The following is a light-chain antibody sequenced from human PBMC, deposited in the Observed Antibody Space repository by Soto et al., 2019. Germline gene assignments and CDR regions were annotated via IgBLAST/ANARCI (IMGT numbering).Light chain of an antibody. Sequence: DIQMTQSPSSLSASVGDTVIITCRTSQTIKMYLNWYQQKPGEAPKLLMYATSNLQSEVPSRFSGSGAGTHFSLTISSLQPEDSATYYCQQTYSSRTWTFGQGTKVDIK. J-gene: IGKJ1*01. CDR1: QTIKMY. CDR2: ATS. V-gene: IGKV1-39*01. CDR3: QQTYSSRTWT.